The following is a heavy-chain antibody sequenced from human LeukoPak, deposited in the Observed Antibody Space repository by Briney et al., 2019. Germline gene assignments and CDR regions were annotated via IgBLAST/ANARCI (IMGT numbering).Heavy chain of an antibody. J-gene: IGHJ4*02. CDR3: AKDIESSVTTCMDY. V-gene: IGHV3-9*01. D-gene: IGHD4-17*01. CDR2: ISWNSGKI. Sequence: GGSLRLSCAASGFTFDDYAMHWVRQAPGKGLEWVSGISWNSGKIGYADSVKGRFTISRDNAKKSLYLLMNNLRAEDTALYYCAKDIESSVTTCMDYWGQGTLVTVSS. CDR1: GFTFDDYA.